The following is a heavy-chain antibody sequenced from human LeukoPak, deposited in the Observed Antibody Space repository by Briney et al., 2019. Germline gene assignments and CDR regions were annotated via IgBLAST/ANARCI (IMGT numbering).Heavy chain of an antibody. CDR3: ARELAVAATGTFES. V-gene: IGHV3-11*06. Sequence: GGSLRLSCAAPGFTFSDYYMSWIRQAPGKGLEWVSYISSSSSYTNYPDSVKGRFTISRDNAKNSLYLHMNSLRAEDTAVYYCARELAVAATGTFESWGQGTLVTVSS. CDR1: GFTFSDYY. J-gene: IGHJ4*02. CDR2: ISSSSSYT. D-gene: IGHD6-19*01.